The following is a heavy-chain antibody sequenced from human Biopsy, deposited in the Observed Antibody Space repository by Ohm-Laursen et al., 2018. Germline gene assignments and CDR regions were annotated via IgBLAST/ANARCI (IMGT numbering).Heavy chain of an antibody. J-gene: IGHJ6*02. CDR2: ISWSSDDI. V-gene: IGHV3-9*01. CDR1: GFTFDDYA. CDR3: AKDLGLNYSDRFLFYYGMDV. D-gene: IGHD4-17*01. Sequence: SLRLSCTASGFTFDDYAMHWVRQVPGKGLEWVSGISWSSDDIGYADSVKGRFTISRDNARNALHLQVNSLRTEDTALYYCAKDLGLNYSDRFLFYYGMDVWGRGTTVTVSS.